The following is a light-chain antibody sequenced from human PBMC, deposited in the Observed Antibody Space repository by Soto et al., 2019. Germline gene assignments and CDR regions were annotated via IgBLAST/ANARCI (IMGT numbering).Light chain of an antibody. J-gene: IGLJ1*01. Sequence: QSALTQPASVSGSPGQSITISCTGTSSDVGAYDYVSWYQQHPDKAPKLMIYEVSNRPSGVSNRFSGSKSVNTATLTISGLQAEDEADYYCSSYTSSSTRVLGTGTKVT. CDR2: EVS. CDR1: SSDVGAYDY. V-gene: IGLV2-14*03. CDR3: SSYTSSSTRV.